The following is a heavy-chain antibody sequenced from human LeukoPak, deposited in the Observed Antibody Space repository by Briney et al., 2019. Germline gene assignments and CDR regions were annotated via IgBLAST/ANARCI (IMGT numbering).Heavy chain of an antibody. CDR3: ARSTSAFDSPFDL. Sequence: GRSLRLSCAASGFTFSSYAMHWVRQAPGKGLEWVAVISYDGSNKYYADSVKGRFTISRDNAENSLYLQMSSLRAEDTAVYYCARSTSAFDSPFDLWGQGTLVTVSS. CDR2: ISYDGSNK. CDR1: GFTFSSYA. J-gene: IGHJ4*02. V-gene: IGHV3-30-3*01. D-gene: IGHD5-12*01.